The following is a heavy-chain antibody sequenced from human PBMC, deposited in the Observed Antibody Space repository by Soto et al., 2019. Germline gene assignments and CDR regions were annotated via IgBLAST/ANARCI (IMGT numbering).Heavy chain of an antibody. V-gene: IGHV2-5*02. CDR2: IYWDDNK. Sequence: QITLEESGPALVKPTQTLTLTCTFSGFSLNTRAVGVGWIRQPPGKALEWLAFIYWDDNKYYSPSLKGRLTITKDTSKHQVVLTMTNTGHVDTATYSCAAGAGWLFDYWGQGTQVTVSS. CDR1: GFSLNTRAVG. D-gene: IGHD6-19*01. CDR3: AAGAGWLFDY. J-gene: IGHJ4*02.